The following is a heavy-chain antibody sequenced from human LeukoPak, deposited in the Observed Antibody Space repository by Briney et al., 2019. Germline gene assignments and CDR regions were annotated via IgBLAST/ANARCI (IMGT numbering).Heavy chain of an antibody. J-gene: IGHJ4*02. CDR1: GFTFSSFW. D-gene: IGHD3-10*01. CDR3: ASGSKLDY. V-gene: IGHV3-7*01. Sequence: GGSLRLPCVGSGFTFSSFWMTWVRESPGNGLEWVANIKVDGSEKHYADSVKGRFTISRDNAKNSLYLQINSPTAEDTAVYYCASGSKLDYWGQGTLVTVSS. CDR2: IKVDGSEK.